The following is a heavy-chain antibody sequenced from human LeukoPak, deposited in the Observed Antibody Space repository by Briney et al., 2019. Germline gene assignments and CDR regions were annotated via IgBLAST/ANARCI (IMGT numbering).Heavy chain of an antibody. CDR1: GYSFTDYA. Sequence: VASVKVSCKTSGYSFTDYAIHWVRQAPGQRLEWMGWINVDHGDTEYSQIFQGRVTMTRDISATTAYLELSSLRSEDTAVYYCARGDDYVWGSLSYFDFWGQGTLVSVSS. J-gene: IGHJ4*02. V-gene: IGHV1-3*01. CDR3: ARGDDYVWGSLSYFDF. CDR2: INVDHGDT. D-gene: IGHD3-16*01.